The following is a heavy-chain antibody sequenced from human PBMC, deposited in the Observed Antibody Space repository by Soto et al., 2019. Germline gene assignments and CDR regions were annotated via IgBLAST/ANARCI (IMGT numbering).Heavy chain of an antibody. V-gene: IGHV3-30*18. D-gene: IGHD2-8*01. CDR3: AKDQSTNSRSYHALDV. CDR1: EFTCSSYA. J-gene: IGHJ6*02. CDR2: VSNDGSNK. Sequence: GGSLRLSCAASEFTCSSYAMHWVRQAPGKGLEWVAVVSNDGSNKYYADSVKGRFTISRDNSKNTLNLQMNSLRAEDTAVYYCAKDQSTNSRSYHALDVWGQGTTVTVSS.